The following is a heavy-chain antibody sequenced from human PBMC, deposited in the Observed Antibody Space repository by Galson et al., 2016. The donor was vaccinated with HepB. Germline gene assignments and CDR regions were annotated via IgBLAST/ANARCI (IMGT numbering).Heavy chain of an antibody. J-gene: IGHJ4*02. Sequence: SETLSLTCTVSGGSISSSSYYWGWIRQPPGKGLEWIGSIYYSGSTYYNPSLKSRVTISVDTSKNQFSLKLSSVTAADTAVYYCARQGDQLLPWIQLWLPVYWGQGTLVTVSS. V-gene: IGHV4-39*01. CDR1: GGSISSSSYY. CDR2: IYYSGST. CDR3: ARQGDQLLPWIQLWLPVY. D-gene: IGHD5-18*01.